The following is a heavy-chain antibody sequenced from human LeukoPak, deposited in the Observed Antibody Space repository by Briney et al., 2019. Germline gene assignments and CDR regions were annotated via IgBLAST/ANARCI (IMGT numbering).Heavy chain of an antibody. CDR3: ARTAYYYYGMDV. J-gene: IGHJ6*02. V-gene: IGHV4-34*01. Sequence: SETLSLTCAVYGGSFSGYYWSWIRQPPGKGLEWIGEINHSGSTNYNPSLKSRVTISVDKSKNQFSLKLSSVTAADTAVHYCARTAYYYYGMDVWGQGTTVTVSS. CDR2: INHSGST. CDR1: GGSFSGYY. D-gene: IGHD2-21*02.